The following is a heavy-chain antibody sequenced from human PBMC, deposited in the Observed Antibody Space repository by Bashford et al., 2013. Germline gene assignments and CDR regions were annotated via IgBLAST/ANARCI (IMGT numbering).Heavy chain of an antibody. CDR2: ISWNGETI. CDR3: ARIYGYYYDSSGYSIGY. V-gene: IGHV3-9*01. Sequence: SLRLSCVASGFTFNDYAMELGPPSSRKGLEWVSTISWNGETIAYADSVKGRFTISRDNAKNSLYLQMDNLRPDDTAVYYCARIYGYYYDSSGYSIGYWGQGTLVTVSS. J-gene: IGHJ4*02. CDR1: GFTFNDYA. D-gene: IGHD3-22*01.